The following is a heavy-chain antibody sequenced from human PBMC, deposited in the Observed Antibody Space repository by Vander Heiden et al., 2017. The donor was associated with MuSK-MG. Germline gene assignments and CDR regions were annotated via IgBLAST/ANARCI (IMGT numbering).Heavy chain of an antibody. CDR3: ARDGTHHYYYYGMDV. CDR1: GFTFSSYS. J-gene: IGHJ6*02. CDR2: ISSSSSTI. D-gene: IGHD6-13*01. V-gene: IGHV3-48*02. Sequence: EVQLVESGEGLVQPGASLRLSCAASGFTFSSYSMNWVRQAPGKGLEWVSYISSSSSTIYYADSVKGRFTISRDNAKNSLYLQMNSLRDEDTAVYYCARDGTHHYYYYGMDVWGQGTTVTVSS.